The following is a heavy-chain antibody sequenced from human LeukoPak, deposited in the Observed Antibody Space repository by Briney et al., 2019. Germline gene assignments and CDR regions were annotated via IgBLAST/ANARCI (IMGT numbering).Heavy chain of an antibody. CDR3: AREEGYSYGDFDY. V-gene: IGHV4-34*01. CDR1: GGSFSGYY. Sequence: SETPSLTCAVNGGSFSGYYWSWIRQPPGKGLEWIGEINHSGSTNYNPSLKSRVTISVDTSKNQFSLKLSSVTAADTAVYYCAREEGYSYGDFDYWGQGTLVTVSS. D-gene: IGHD5-18*01. CDR2: INHSGST. J-gene: IGHJ4*02.